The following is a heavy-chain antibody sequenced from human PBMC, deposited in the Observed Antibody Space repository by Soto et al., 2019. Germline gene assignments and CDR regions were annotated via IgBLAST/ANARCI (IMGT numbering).Heavy chain of an antibody. D-gene: IGHD3-10*01. J-gene: IGHJ3*02. CDR2: IYYSGST. CDR3: ARVWGGAFDI. Sequence: QVQLQESGPELVKPSETLSLTGTVSGGSISSYYWSWIRQPPGKGLEWIGYIYYSGSTNYNPSLKSRFTIAVDTSKNQFSLKLSSVTAADTAVYYCARVWGGAFDIWGHGTMVTVSS. CDR1: GGSISSYY. V-gene: IGHV4-59*01.